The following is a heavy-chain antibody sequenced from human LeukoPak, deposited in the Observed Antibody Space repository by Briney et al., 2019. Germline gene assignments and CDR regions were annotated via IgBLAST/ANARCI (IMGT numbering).Heavy chain of an antibody. J-gene: IGHJ3*02. D-gene: IGHD1-1*01. CDR2: IYHSGST. Sequence: SETLSLTCTVSGGSISSSSYYWGWIRQPPGKGLEWIGSIYHSGSTYYNPSLKSRVTISVDTSKNQFSLKLSSVTAADTAVYYCARSLERPGWEEGAFDIWGQGTMVTVSS. V-gene: IGHV4-39*07. CDR1: GGSISSSSYY. CDR3: ARSLERPGWEEGAFDI.